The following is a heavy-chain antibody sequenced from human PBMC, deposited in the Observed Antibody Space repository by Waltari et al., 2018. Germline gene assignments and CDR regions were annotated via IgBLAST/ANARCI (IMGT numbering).Heavy chain of an antibody. CDR2: IIPIFGTA. D-gene: IGHD6-19*01. Sequence: QVQLVQSGAEVKKPGSSVKVSCKASGGTFSSYAISWVRQAPGQGLEWMGRIIPIFGTANYAQKCQGRVTITADKSTSTAYMELSSLRSEDTAVYYCAKGGYSSGWYGGAPFDYWGQGTLVTVSS. J-gene: IGHJ4*02. V-gene: IGHV1-69*08. CDR3: AKGGYSSGWYGGAPFDY. CDR1: GGTFSSYA.